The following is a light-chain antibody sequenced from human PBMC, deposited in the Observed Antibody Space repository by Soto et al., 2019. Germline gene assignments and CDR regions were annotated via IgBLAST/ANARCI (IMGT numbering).Light chain of an antibody. CDR3: SPGSDCPPIT. V-gene: IGKV3-11*01. CDR2: DAS. CDR1: QSISSY. J-gene: IGKJ5*01. Sequence: SHSAATVSLTKGERVTLSCRASQSISSYLAWYQQKPGKASRLLIYDASNRATGIPARFSGSGSGTEFTLTIICFLHADDGIRYRSPGSDCPPITSGEG.